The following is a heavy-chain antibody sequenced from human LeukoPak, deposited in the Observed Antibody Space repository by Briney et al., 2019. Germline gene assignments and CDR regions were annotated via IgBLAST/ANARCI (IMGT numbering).Heavy chain of an antibody. Sequence: AAVKVSCQACGGTFSSYTISWLRQAPGQGLDWMGRIIPILGIANHAQKFQGRVTITADKSTSTAYMELSSLRSEDTAVYYCARVPGVYDSSGYYSDYWGQGTLVTVSS. J-gene: IGHJ4*02. CDR1: GGTFSSYT. CDR2: IIPILGIA. V-gene: IGHV1-69*02. D-gene: IGHD3-22*01. CDR3: ARVPGVYDSSGYYSDY.